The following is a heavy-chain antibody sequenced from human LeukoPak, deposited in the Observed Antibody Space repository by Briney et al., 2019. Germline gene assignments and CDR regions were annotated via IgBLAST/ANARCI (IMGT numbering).Heavy chain of an antibody. CDR3: TTVKFGELSSHFDY. Sequence: PGGSLRLSCAASGFTFSSYSMNWVRQAPGKGLEWVGRIKSKIDGGTTDYAAPVRGRFTISRDESKNTLYLQMSRLKTEDTAVYYCTTVKFGELSSHFDYWGQGTLVTVSS. D-gene: IGHD3-10*01. J-gene: IGHJ4*02. CDR1: GFTFSSYS. CDR2: IKSKIDGGTT. V-gene: IGHV3-15*01.